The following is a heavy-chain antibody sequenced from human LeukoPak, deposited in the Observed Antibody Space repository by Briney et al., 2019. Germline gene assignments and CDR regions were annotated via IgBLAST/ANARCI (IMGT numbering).Heavy chain of an antibody. Sequence: LRFSCAAYGFTCSTYGMHWEPHAPGKELMWVAFIRYGGSNKYHTDSVKVSFTIDRANSKTTLELKMNRPEDEATAVYYCANDGYSSEADYWGQGTLVTVSS. V-gene: IGHV3-30*02. CDR1: GFTCSTYG. J-gene: IGHJ4*02. CDR3: ANDGYSSEADY. D-gene: IGHD6-19*01. CDR2: IRYGGSNK.